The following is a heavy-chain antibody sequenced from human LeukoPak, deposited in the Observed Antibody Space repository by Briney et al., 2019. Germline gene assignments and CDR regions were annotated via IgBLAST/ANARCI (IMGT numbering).Heavy chain of an antibody. J-gene: IGHJ4*02. CDR3: ARGSSVSRYFDWLFHN. V-gene: IGHV1-18*01. Sequence: ASVKVSCKASGYTFISYGITWVRQAPGQGLEWMGMIFPTDGSTSYAQKFQGRVTMTTDMSTSAVYMELSSLRFDDTAVYYCARGSSVSRYFDWLFHNWGQGTLVTVSS. D-gene: IGHD3-9*01. CDR1: GYTFISYG. CDR2: IFPTDGST.